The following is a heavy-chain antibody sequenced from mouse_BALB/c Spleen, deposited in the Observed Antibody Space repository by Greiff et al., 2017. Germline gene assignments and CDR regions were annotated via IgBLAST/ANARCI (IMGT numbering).Heavy chain of an antibody. CDR3: ARWENYGNYVGY. D-gene: IGHD2-1*01. Sequence: QVQLQQSGPELVKPGASVRISCKASGYTFTSYYIHWVKQRPGQGLEWIGWIYPGNVNTKYNEKFKGKATLTADKSSSTAYMQLSSLTSEDSAVYFCARWENYGNYVGYWGQGTTLTVSS. CDR1: GYTFTSYY. CDR2: IYPGNVNT. V-gene: IGHV1S56*01. J-gene: IGHJ2*01.